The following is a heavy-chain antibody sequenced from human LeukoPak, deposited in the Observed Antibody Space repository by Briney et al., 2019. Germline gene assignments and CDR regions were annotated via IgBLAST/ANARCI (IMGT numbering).Heavy chain of an antibody. D-gene: IGHD4-17*01. J-gene: IGHJ1*01. CDR1: GFTFSSYW. CDR3: ARAVYGDYVKYFQR. Sequence: GGSLRLSCAASGFTFSSYWMSWVRQAPGKGLEWVANIKQDGSEKYYVDSVKGRFTISRDNAKNSLYLQMNSLRAEDTAVYYCARAVYGDYVKYFQRWGQGTLVTVSP. V-gene: IGHV3-7*01. CDR2: IKQDGSEK.